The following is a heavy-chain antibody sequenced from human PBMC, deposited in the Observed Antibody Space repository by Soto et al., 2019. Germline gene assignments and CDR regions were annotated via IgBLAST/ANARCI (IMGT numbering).Heavy chain of an antibody. V-gene: IGHV4-59*01. D-gene: IGHD6-19*01. CDR1: GGSISSYY. J-gene: IGHJ4*02. CDR2: IYYSGTT. CDR3: ARSLGSGWYFFDY. Sequence: SETLSLTCTVSGGSISSYYWSWIRQPPGKGLEWIGYIYYSGTTNYNPSLKSRVTMSVDTSKNQFSLKLSSVTAADTAVYYCARSLGSGWYFFDYWGQGTLVTVSS.